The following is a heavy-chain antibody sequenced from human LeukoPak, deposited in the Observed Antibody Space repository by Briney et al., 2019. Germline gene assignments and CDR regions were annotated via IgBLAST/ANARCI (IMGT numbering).Heavy chain of an antibody. V-gene: IGHV3-11*05. D-gene: IGHD1-26*01. J-gene: IGHJ4*02. Sequence: PGGSLRLSCAASGFTFSDYYVTWIRQAQGKGLEWVSFISGSSSYTNSADSVKGRFTISRDNAKNSLYLQMNSLRAEDTAVYYCARVGEYSGSYCDYWGQGTLVTVSS. CDR2: ISGSSSYT. CDR1: GFTFSDYY. CDR3: ARVGEYSGSYCDY.